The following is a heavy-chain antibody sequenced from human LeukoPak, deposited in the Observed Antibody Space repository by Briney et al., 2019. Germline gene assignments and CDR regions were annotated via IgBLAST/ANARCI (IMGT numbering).Heavy chain of an antibody. CDR1: GFTFSDYY. CDR3: ARDSGPRPIFGVVPYYYGMDV. CDR2: ISSSGSTI. J-gene: IGHJ6*02. V-gene: IGHV3-11*01. Sequence: KPGGSLRLSCAASGFTFSDYYMSWIRQAPGKGLEWVSYISSSGSTIYYADSVKGRFTISRDNAKNSLYLQMNSLGAEDTAVYYCARDSGPRPIFGVVPYYYGMDVWGQGTTVTVSS. D-gene: IGHD3-3*01.